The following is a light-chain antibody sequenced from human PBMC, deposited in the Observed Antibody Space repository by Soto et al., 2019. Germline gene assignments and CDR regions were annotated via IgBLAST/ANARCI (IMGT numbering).Light chain of an antibody. CDR2: DAS. V-gene: IGKV3-11*01. CDR3: QQRSNWLT. J-gene: IGKJ3*01. CDR1: QNVSTY. Sequence: EIVLTQSPATLSLSPGARVTLSCRASQNVSTYLAWYQQKPGQAPRLLIYDASDRATGIPAGFSGSGSGTDFGITISSPEREDSAEYYCQQRSNWLTVGPGTKVDIK.